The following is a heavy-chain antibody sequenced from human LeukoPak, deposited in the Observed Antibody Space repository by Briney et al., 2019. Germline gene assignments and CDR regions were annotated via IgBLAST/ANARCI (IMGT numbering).Heavy chain of an antibody. V-gene: IGHV3-20*04. J-gene: IGHJ4*02. CDR1: GFTFDDYG. Sequence: PGGSLRLSCAASGFTFDDYGMSWVRQAPGKGLEWVSGINWNGGSTGYADSVKGRFTISRHNAKNSLYLQMNSLRDEDTAFYYSATAASGWRCGSTTSCFFGYWGQGTLVTVSS. CDR3: ATAASGWRCGSTTSCFFGY. D-gene: IGHD2-2*01. CDR2: INWNGGST.